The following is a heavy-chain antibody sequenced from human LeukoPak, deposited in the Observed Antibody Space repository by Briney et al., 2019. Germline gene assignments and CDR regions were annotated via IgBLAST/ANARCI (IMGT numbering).Heavy chain of an antibody. D-gene: IGHD1-26*01. Sequence: SETLSLTCTVSGGSISSSSYYWGWIRQPAGKGLEWIGRIYTSGSTDYNPSLKSRVTISVDTSKNQLSLKLSSVTAADTAVYYCARGVGMNYYYYMDVWGKGTTVTVSS. CDR2: IYTSGST. V-gene: IGHV4-61*02. CDR1: GGSISSSSYY. CDR3: ARGVGMNYYYYMDV. J-gene: IGHJ6*03.